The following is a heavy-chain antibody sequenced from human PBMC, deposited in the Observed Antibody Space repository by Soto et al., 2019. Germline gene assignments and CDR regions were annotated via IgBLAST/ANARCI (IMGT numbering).Heavy chain of an antibody. D-gene: IGHD2-15*01. CDR1: GGSISSGGYY. CDR2: IYYSGGT. J-gene: IGHJ2*01. V-gene: IGHV4-31*03. Sequence: QVQLQESGPGLVKPSQTLSLTCTVSGGSISSGGYYWSWIRQHPGKGLEWIGYIYYSGGTYYNPSLKSRVTISVDTSKNQFSLKLSSVTAADTAVYYCARVPLASCSGGSCPENYWYFDLWGRGTLVTVSS. CDR3: ARVPLASCSGGSCPENYWYFDL.